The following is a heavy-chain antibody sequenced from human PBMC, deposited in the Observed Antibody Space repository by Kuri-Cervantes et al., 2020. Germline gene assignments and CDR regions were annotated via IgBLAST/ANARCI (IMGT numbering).Heavy chain of an antibody. CDR3: ASDSGWDRD. CDR2: ISSSGSTI. D-gene: IGHD6-19*01. V-gene: IGHV3-48*04. CDR1: GFTFSSYS. J-gene: IGHJ4*02. Sequence: GESLKISCAASGFTFSSYSMNWVRQAPGKGLEWVSYISSSGSTIYYADSVKGRFTISRDNAKNSLYLQMNSLRAEDTAVYYCASDSGWDRDWGQGTLVTVSS.